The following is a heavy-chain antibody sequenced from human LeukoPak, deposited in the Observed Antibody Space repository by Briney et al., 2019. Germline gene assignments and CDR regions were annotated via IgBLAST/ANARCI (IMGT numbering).Heavy chain of an antibody. J-gene: IGHJ4*02. Sequence: ASVKVSCKASGGTFSSYAISWVRQAPGQGLEWMGRIIPIFGTANYAQKFQGRVTITTDESTSTAYMELSSLRSEDTAVYYCAGLYDSSGYYYAGGGFDYWGQGTVVTVSS. CDR1: GGTFSSYA. CDR3: AGLYDSSGYYYAGGGFDY. D-gene: IGHD3-22*01. CDR2: IIPIFGTA. V-gene: IGHV1-69*05.